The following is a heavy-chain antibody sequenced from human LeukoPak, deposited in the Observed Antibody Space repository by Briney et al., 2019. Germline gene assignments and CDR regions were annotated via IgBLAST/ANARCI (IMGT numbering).Heavy chain of an antibody. Sequence: GGSLGLSCAASGFTFSSYALSWVRQAPGKGLEWVSAISGSGGSTYYADSVKGRFTISRDNSKNTLYLQMNSLRAEDTAVYYCAKDPPHYYDSSRPCYFDYWGQGTLVTVSS. D-gene: IGHD3-22*01. V-gene: IGHV3-23*01. J-gene: IGHJ4*02. CDR1: GFTFSSYA. CDR2: ISGSGGST. CDR3: AKDPPHYYDSSRPCYFDY.